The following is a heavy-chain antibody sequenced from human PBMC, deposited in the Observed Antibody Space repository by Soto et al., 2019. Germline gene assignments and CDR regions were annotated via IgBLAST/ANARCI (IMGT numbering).Heavy chain of an antibody. J-gene: IGHJ6*02. Sequence: QEKLVQSGAEVKKPGSSVKVSCKTSGVSFNNNGIGWVRQAPGHGLEWMGGVSPPFRTSNYARKFQGRISITADASTATVNMELSSLTSEDTAQYYCARVLYYGSGSYSPYGMDVWGQGTTVTVSS. CDR1: GVSFNNNG. D-gene: IGHD3-10*01. CDR2: VSPPFRTS. CDR3: ARVLYYGSGSYSPYGMDV. V-gene: IGHV1-69*01.